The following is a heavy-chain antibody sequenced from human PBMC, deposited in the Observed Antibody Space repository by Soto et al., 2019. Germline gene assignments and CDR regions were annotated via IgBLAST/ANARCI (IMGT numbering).Heavy chain of an antibody. Sequence: VSGPTLVNPTEALTLTCTVSGFSLSNARMGVSWIRQPPGKALEWLAHIFSNDEKSYSTSLKSRLTISKDTSKSQVVLTMTNMDPVDIATYYCARIQGAGIAAAGTLIPDYWGQGTLVTVSS. J-gene: IGHJ4*02. CDR2: IFSNDEK. D-gene: IGHD6-13*01. CDR3: ARIQGAGIAAAGTLIPDY. V-gene: IGHV2-26*01. CDR1: GFSLSNARMG.